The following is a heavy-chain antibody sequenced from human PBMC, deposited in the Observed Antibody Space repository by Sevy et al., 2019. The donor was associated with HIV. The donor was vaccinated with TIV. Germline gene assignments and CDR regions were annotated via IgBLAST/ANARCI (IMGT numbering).Heavy chain of an antibody. CDR2: ISKIGSTT. V-gene: IGHV3-48*02. J-gene: IGHJ4*02. Sequence: GGSLRLSCPASGFTFSHHNMNWVRQAPGKGLEWISYISKIGSTTYFADSVRGRFTISRDNAKNSLFLEMHSLTDEDTAVYYCAREENRELGTIPLDSWGRGIQVTVSS. CDR1: GFTFSHHN. CDR3: AREENRELGTIPLDS. D-gene: IGHD7-27*01.